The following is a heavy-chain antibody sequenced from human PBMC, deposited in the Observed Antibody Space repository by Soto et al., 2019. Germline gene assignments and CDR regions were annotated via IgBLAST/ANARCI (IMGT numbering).Heavy chain of an antibody. Sequence: SETLSLTCTVSGDSISSSFWSWTRQPPGKGLVWIGYFHYSESTNYNPSLKSRVTISVDTSKNQFSLKLTSVTAADTAVYYCARVQEAGTSIYFYCMAVWGQGTTVTVSS. V-gene: IGHV4-59*01. CDR3: ARVQEAGTSIYFYCMAV. D-gene: IGHD6-19*01. CDR1: GDSISSSF. CDR2: FHYSEST. J-gene: IGHJ6*02.